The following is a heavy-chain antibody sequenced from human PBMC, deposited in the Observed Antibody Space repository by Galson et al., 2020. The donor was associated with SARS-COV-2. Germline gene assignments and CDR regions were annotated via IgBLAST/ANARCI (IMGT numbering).Heavy chain of an antibody. D-gene: IGHD5-12*01. CDR3: AQQFDIVATTYFRS. V-gene: IGHV4-39*01. Sequence: SETLSLICSVSGGSISSSSYYWGWIRQPPGKGLEWIGSVYESGDTEGNPSLKSRFIISLDTSKNQISLKLNSVTAADTAVYSCAQQFDIVATTYFRSWGQGTLVTVTS. CDR2: VYESGDT. J-gene: IGHJ4*02. CDR1: GGSISSSSYY.